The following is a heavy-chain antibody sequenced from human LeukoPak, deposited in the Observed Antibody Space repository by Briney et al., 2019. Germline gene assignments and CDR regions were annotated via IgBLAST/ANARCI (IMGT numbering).Heavy chain of an antibody. J-gene: IGHJ4*02. CDR2: ISAYNGNT. V-gene: IGHV1-18*01. D-gene: IGHD3-22*01. CDR1: GYTFTSYG. CDR3: ATLLPSSRPSSYYDSSGYLDY. Sequence: ASVKVSCKASGYTFTSYGISWVRQAPGQGLEWMGWISAYNGNTNYAQKLQGRVTMTTDTSTSTAYMELRSLRSDDAAVYYCATLLPSSRPSSYYDSSGYLDYWGQGTLVTVSS.